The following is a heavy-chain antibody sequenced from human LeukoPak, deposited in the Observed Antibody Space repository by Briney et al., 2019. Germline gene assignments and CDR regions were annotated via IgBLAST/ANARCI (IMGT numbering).Heavy chain of an antibody. V-gene: IGHV4-39*07. J-gene: IGHJ4*02. CDR2: IYYSGST. CDR1: GGSISSSSYY. Sequence: PSETLSLTCTVSGGSISSSSYYWGWIRQPPGKGLEWIGSIYYSGSTYYNPSLKSRVTISVDTSKNQFSLKLSSVTAADTAVYYCARDYEGSSGPFDYWGQGTLVTVSS. CDR3: ARDYEGSSGPFDY. D-gene: IGHD6-19*01.